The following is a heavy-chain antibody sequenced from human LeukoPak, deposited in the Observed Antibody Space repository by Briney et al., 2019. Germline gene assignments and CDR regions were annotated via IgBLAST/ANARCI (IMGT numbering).Heavy chain of an antibody. CDR2: ISSNGGST. Sequence: GGSLRLSCAASGFTFSSYAMHWVRQAPGKGLEYVSAISSNGGSTYYANSVKGRFTISRDNSKNTLYLQMNSLRAEDTAVYYCAKYGAVGWLRDYYYYGMDVWGQGTTVTVSS. CDR1: GFTFSSYA. V-gene: IGHV3-64*01. J-gene: IGHJ6*02. CDR3: AKYGAVGWLRDYYYYGMDV. D-gene: IGHD5-12*01.